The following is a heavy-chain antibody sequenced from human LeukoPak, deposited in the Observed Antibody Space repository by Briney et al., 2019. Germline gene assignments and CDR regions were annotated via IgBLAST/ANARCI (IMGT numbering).Heavy chain of an antibody. Sequence: SETLSLTCTVSGGSISSYYWSWIRQPPGKGLEWIGYIYYSGSTYYNPSLKSRVTISVDTSKNQFSLKLSSVTAADTAVYYCARGGVRFHYMDVWGKGTTVTVSS. CDR2: IYYSGST. CDR1: GGSISSYY. J-gene: IGHJ6*03. V-gene: IGHV4-30-4*08. D-gene: IGHD3-10*01. CDR3: ARGGVRFHYMDV.